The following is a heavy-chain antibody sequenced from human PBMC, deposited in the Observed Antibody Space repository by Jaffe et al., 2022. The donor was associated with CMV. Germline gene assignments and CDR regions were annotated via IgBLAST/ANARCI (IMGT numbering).Heavy chain of an antibody. V-gene: IGHV4-34*01. J-gene: IGHJ6*03. CDR2: INHSGST. D-gene: IGHD7-27*01. CDR3: ARGFNNWGSIPYYYYYYMDV. CDR1: GGSFSGYY. Sequence: QVQLQQWGAGLLKPSETLSLTCAVYGGSFSGYYWSWIRQPPGKGLEWIGEINHSGSTNYNPSLKSRVTISVDTSKNQFSLKLSSVTAADTAVYYCARGFNNWGSIPYYYYYYMDVWGKGTTVTVSS.